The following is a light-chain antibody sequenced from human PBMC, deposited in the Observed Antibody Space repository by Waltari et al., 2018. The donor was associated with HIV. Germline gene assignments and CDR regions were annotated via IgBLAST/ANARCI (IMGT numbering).Light chain of an antibody. CDR3: QSYDRSLSAWV. CDR1: SSNTGAGYH. CDR2: GNT. Sequence: QSVLTQPPSVSGAPGQRVIISCTGSSSNTGAGYHVHWYQQLPGAAPKLLIYGNTVRPSGGPDRFSGSKSGSSASLAITGLQAEDEASYYCQSYDRSLSAWVFGGGTKLTVL. J-gene: IGLJ3*02. V-gene: IGLV1-40*01.